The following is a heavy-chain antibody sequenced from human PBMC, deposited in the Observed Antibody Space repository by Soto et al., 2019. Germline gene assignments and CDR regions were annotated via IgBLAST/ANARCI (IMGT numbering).Heavy chain of an antibody. Sequence: EASVKVSCKASGYTFTIYYMHWVRQAPGQGLEWMGIINPSGGSTSYAQKFQGRVTMTRDTSTSTVYMELSSLRSEDTAVYYCARVYYDFWSGYGAPGYWAQGTLVTVSS. J-gene: IGHJ1*01. D-gene: IGHD3-3*01. V-gene: IGHV1-46*03. CDR3: ARVYYDFWSGYGAPGY. CDR1: GYTFTIYY. CDR2: INPSGGST.